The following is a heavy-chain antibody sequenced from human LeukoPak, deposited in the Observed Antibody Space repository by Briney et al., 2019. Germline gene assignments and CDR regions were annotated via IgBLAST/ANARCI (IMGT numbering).Heavy chain of an antibody. D-gene: IGHD4-11*01. CDR1: GFTFSDFG. CDR2: ISYDGSHQ. J-gene: IGHJ6*04. CDR3: AKWAGDYPYSYMDV. V-gene: IGHV3-33*05. Sequence: GGSLRLSCAASGFTFSDFGMHWVRQAPGKGLEWVAAISYDGSHQFYGGSVKGRFTISRDNSKNTLNLQMSSLRAEGTAVYYCAKWAGDYPYSYMDVWGTGTTVTVSS.